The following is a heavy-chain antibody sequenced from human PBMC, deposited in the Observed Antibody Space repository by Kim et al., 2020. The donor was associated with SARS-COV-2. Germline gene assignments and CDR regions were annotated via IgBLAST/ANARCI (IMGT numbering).Heavy chain of an antibody. CDR2: INAGNGST. V-gene: IGHV1-3*01. Sequence: ASVKVSCKASGYTFTSYAMHWVRQAPGQRLEWMGWINAGNGSTKYSQKFQGRVTITRDTSASTAYMELSGLRSEDTAVYYCATEKGGAARGQYYFDYWGQGTLVTVSS. D-gene: IGHD6-6*01. J-gene: IGHJ4*02. CDR1: GYTFTSYA. CDR3: ATEKGGAARGQYYFDY.